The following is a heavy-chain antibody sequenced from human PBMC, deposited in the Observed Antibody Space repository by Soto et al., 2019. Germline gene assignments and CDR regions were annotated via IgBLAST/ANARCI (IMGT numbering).Heavy chain of an antibody. Sequence: GGSLRLSCAASGFTFSNDWMSWVRQAPGKGLEWLSCISASGDYMYYADSAKVRFRITRDNDKNSLFLQMNSLRGEDTAVYYCARSGLALPYSASHWFDPWGHGTLVTVSS. CDR3: ARSGLALPYSASHWFDP. D-gene: IGHD3-22*01. V-gene: IGHV3-21*05. J-gene: IGHJ5*02. CDR1: GFTFSNDW. CDR2: ISASGDYM.